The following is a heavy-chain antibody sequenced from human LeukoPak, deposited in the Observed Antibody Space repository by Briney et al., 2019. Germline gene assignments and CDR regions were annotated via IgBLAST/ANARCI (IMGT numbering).Heavy chain of an antibody. D-gene: IGHD2-15*01. V-gene: IGHV3-9*01. Sequence: GGSLRLSCAASGFTFDDYAMHWVRHAPGKGLEWVSGISWNSGSIGYADSVKGRFTISRDNAKNSLYLQMNSLRAEDTALYYCAKASTPDYYYGMDVWGQGTTVTVSS. J-gene: IGHJ6*02. CDR2: ISWNSGSI. CDR3: AKASTPDYYYGMDV. CDR1: GFTFDDYA.